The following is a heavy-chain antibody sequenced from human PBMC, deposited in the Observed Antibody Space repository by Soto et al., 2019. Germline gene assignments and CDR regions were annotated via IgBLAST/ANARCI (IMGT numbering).Heavy chain of an antibody. CDR3: ARMSGTYYVPDY. V-gene: IGHV4-31*03. J-gene: IGHJ4*02. Sequence: QVQLQESAPRLVEASQTLSLTCTVSNASITSSGYYWSWVRQPPGKRLEWIGYIYHSGSTFYSPSLQSRLTMSVDTSKNQFSLTLRSVTAADTAVYHCARMSGTYYVPDYWGQGTLVIVSS. CDR1: NASITSSGYY. D-gene: IGHD1-26*01. CDR2: IYHSGST.